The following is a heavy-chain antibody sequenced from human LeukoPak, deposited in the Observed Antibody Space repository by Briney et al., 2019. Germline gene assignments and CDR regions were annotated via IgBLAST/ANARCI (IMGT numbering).Heavy chain of an antibody. CDR1: GYTSTSYA. D-gene: IGHD2-2*01. CDR3: ARVPRFLGYCSSTSCPLGY. CDR2: INAGNGNT. Sequence: GASVKVSCKASGYTSTSYAMHWVRQAPGQRLEWMGWINAGNGNTKYSQKFQGRVTITRDTSASTAYMELSSLRSEDTAVYYCARVPRFLGYCSSTSCPLGYWGQGTLVTVSS. J-gene: IGHJ4*02. V-gene: IGHV1-3*01.